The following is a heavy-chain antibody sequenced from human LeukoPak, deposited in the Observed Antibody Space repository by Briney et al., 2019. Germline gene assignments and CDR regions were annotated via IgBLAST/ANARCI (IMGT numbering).Heavy chain of an antibody. CDR3: ARVYYDSSGYKPPKYFDY. V-gene: IGHV4-34*01. J-gene: IGHJ4*02. Sequence: SETLSLTCAVYGGSFSGYYWSWIRQPPGKGLEWIGEINHSGSTNCNPSLKSRVTISVDTSKNQFSLKLSSVTAADTAVYYCARVYYDSSGYKPPKYFDYWGQGTLVTVSS. D-gene: IGHD3-22*01. CDR2: INHSGST. CDR1: GGSFSGYY.